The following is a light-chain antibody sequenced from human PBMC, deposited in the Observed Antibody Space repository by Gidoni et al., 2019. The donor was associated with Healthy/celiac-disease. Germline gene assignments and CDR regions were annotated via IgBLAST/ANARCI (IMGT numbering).Light chain of an antibody. CDR1: QSVLYRSNNKNY. CDR3: QQYYSTPGT. CDR2: WAS. J-gene: IGKJ1*01. Sequence: DSVMTQSPDSLAVSLGERATINCKSSQSVLYRSNNKNYLAWYQQKPGQHPKLLIYWASTRESGVPDRFSGSGSGTDFTLTISSLQAEDVAVYYCQQYYSTPGTFGQGTKVEIK. V-gene: IGKV4-1*01.